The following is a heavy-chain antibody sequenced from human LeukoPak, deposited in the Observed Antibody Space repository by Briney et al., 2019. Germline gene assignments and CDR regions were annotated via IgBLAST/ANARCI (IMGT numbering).Heavy chain of an antibody. CDR2: IYYSGST. CDR1: GGSISSYY. Sequence: SETLSLTCTVSGGSISSYYWSWIRQPPGKGLEWIGYIYYSGSTNYNPSLKSRVTISVDTSKNQFSLKLSSVTAADTAVYYCARAEWFDPWGQGTLVTVSS. J-gene: IGHJ5*02. V-gene: IGHV4-59*01. CDR3: ARAEWFDP.